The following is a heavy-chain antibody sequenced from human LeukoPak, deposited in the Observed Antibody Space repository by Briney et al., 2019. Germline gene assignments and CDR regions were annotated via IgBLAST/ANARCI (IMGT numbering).Heavy chain of an antibody. CDR1: GFTFSSYG. CDR2: IRFDGSNK. Sequence: AGGSLRLSCAASGFTFSSYGMHWVRQAPGKGLEWVAFIRFDGSNKYYADSVKGRFTISRDNSKNTLYLQMNSLRAEDTAVYYCARDGDTTMVGGYHYYMDVWGKGTTVTVSS. D-gene: IGHD5-18*01. CDR3: ARDGDTTMVGGYHYYMDV. J-gene: IGHJ6*03. V-gene: IGHV3-30*02.